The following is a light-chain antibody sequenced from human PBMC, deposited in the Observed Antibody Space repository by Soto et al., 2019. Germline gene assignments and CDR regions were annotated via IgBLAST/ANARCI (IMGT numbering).Light chain of an antibody. J-gene: IGLJ1*01. Sequence: QSVLTQPPSASGSPGQSVAISCTGTSSDVGGYNYVSWYQQHPGKAPKLMIYEVNKRPSGVPDRFSGSKSGNTASLTVSGLHAEDDADYYCSSYASSSNVFGTGTKVTVL. CDR2: EVN. CDR3: SSYASSSNV. CDR1: SSDVGGYNY. V-gene: IGLV2-8*01.